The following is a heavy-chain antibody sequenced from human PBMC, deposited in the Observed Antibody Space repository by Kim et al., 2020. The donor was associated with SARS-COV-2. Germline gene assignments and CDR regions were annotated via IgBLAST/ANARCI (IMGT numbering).Heavy chain of an antibody. Sequence: GGSLRLSCAASGFTFDDYAMHWVRQAPGKGLEWVSGISWNSGSIGYADSVKGRFTISRDNAKNSLYLQMNSLRAEDTALYYCAKDTVADGYNFGGQGTLVTVSS. J-gene: IGHJ4*02. V-gene: IGHV3-9*01. D-gene: IGHD5-12*01. CDR1: GFTFDDYA. CDR2: ISWNSGSI. CDR3: AKDTVADGYNF.